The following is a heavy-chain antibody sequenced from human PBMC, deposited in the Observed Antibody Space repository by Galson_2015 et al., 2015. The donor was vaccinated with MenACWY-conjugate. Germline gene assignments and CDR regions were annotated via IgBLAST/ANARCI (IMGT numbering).Heavy chain of an antibody. CDR3: SRTGATPGDY. CDR1: GFSLSTSGVG. Sequence: PALVKPPQTLTLPCTFSGFSLSTSGVGVGWIRQPPGKALEWLALIYWDDDKRYSPSLRSRLTITKDTSKNHVVLTMTNMDPVDTATYYCSRTGATPGDYWGQGTLVTVSS. V-gene: IGHV2-5*02. D-gene: IGHD2-15*01. J-gene: IGHJ4*02. CDR2: IYWDDDK.